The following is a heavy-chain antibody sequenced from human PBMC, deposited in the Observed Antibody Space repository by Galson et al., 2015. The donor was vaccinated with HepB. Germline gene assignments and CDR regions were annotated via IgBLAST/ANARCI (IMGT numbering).Heavy chain of an antibody. CDR1: GYTFTSYY. CDR3: ARDRGMGRGGLEGAFDI. J-gene: IGHJ3*02. V-gene: IGHV1-46*01. CDR2: INPSGGST. D-gene: IGHD3-10*01. Sequence: SVKVSCKASGYTFTSYYMHWVRQAPGQGLEWMGIINPSGGSTSYAQKFQGRVTMTRDTSTSTVYMELSSLRSEDTAVYYCARDRGMGRGGLEGAFDIWGQGTMVTVSS.